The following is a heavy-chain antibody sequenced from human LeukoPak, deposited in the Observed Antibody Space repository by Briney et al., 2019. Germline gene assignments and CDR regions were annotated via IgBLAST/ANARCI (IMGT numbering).Heavy chain of an antibody. CDR3: ARDYQLPSGPDVFDI. J-gene: IGHJ3*02. V-gene: IGHV1-18*01. D-gene: IGHD1-1*01. Sequence: ASVKVSCKASGFSFPSYGISWVRQAPGQGLEWIGWITAYDGDTNYAEKFEGRVTMATDTSTSTASMELWSLRSDDTAIYYCARDYQLPSGPDVFDIWGQGAVVTVSS. CDR2: ITAYDGDT. CDR1: GFSFPSYG.